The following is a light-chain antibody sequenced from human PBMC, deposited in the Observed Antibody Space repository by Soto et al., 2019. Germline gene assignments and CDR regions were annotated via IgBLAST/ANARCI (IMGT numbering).Light chain of an antibody. J-gene: IGKJ5*01. CDR2: DAS. CDR3: QHYGSSPAIT. CDR1: QSVSSY. Sequence: EIVLTQSPATLSLCPGEGATLSCRASQSVSSYLAWYQQKPGQAPRLLIYDASNRATGIPARFSAGGSGTDFTLIISNLEPEDFAVYYCQHYGSSPAITFGQGTRLETK. V-gene: IGKV3-11*01.